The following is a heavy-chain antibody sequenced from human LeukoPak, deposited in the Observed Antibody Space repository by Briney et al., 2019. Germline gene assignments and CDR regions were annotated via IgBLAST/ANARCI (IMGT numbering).Heavy chain of an antibody. CDR3: AREHDFWSPYAFDI. CDR2: INAGNGNT. D-gene: IGHD3-3*01. Sequence: VSVKVSCKASGYTFTSYAMHWVRQAPGQRLEWMGWINAGNGNTKYSQKFQGRVTITRDTSATTAYMELSTLRSEDTAVYYCAREHDFWSPYAFDIWGQGTMVTVSS. V-gene: IGHV1-3*01. CDR1: GYTFTSYA. J-gene: IGHJ3*02.